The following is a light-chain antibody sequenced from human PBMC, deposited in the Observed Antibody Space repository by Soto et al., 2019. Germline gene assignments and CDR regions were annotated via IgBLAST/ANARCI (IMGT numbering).Light chain of an antibody. V-gene: IGKV3-15*01. CDR2: GAS. J-gene: IGKJ1*01. CDR3: QQYNNWPRT. CDR1: QSVSSN. Sequence: EIVMTQSPATLSVSPGERVTLSCRASQSVSSNLAWYQQKPGQAPRLLIFGASTRATGIPARFSGSGSGTEFTLTISSLQSEDFAVYYCQQYNNWPRTFGHGTKVDIK.